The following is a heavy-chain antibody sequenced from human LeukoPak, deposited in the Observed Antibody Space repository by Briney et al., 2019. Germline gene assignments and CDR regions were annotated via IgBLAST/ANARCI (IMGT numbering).Heavy chain of an antibody. V-gene: IGHV3-7*03. CDR2: IKQDGSEK. CDR3: AKIRNTYEVDY. Sequence: PGGSLRLSCAASGFTFSSYWMSWVRQAPGRGLEWVANIKQDGSEKNYVDSVKGRFTISRDNAKNSLYLQMNSLRAEDTAVYYCAKIRNTYEVDYWGQGTLVTVSS. D-gene: IGHD3-3*01. J-gene: IGHJ4*02. CDR1: GFTFSSYW.